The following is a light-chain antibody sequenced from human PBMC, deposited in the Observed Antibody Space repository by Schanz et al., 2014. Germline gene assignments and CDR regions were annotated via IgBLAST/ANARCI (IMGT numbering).Light chain of an antibody. Sequence: QFALTQPASVSGSPGQSITISCAGTTTDVGGYNYVSWYQQHPGKAPKLIIYDVTNRPSGVSHRFSGSKSGNTASLTISGLQAEDEADYFCSSYTSTSTLFVFGSGTKLTVL. CDR1: TTDVGGYNY. J-gene: IGLJ1*01. V-gene: IGLV2-14*03. CDR2: DVT. CDR3: SSYTSTSTLFV.